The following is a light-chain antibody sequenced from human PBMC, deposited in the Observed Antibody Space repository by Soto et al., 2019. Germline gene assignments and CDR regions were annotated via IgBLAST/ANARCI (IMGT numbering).Light chain of an antibody. CDR3: AAWDDSLSAYG. CDR2: RNN. CDR1: TSNIGRNH. V-gene: IGLV1-47*01. Sequence: QSVLTQPPSASGTPGQWVTISCSGDTSNIGRNHVFWYHQLPGTAPNLLIYRNNQRPSGVPDRFSGSKSGTAASLTISGLRAEDEADDYWAAWDDSLSAYGFGTGTKVTVL. J-gene: IGLJ1*01.